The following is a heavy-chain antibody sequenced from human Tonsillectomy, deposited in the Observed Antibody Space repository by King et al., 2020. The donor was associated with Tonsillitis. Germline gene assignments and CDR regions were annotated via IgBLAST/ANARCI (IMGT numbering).Heavy chain of an antibody. Sequence: VQLVESGGGVVQPGRSLRLSCAASGFTFSSYGMHWVRQAPGKGLEWVAAISYDGSNKYSAESVKGRFAISRDNSKSTLYLQMSGLRAEDTAVYYCAKDGYDSSGYYLGDDWGQGTLVTVSS. CDR1: GFTFSSYG. J-gene: IGHJ4*02. D-gene: IGHD3-22*01. CDR3: AKDGYDSSGYYLGDD. CDR2: ISYDGSNK. V-gene: IGHV3-30*18.